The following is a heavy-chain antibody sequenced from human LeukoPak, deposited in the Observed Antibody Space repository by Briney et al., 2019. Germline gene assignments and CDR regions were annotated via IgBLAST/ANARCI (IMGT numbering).Heavy chain of an antibody. Sequence: GRSLRLSCAASGFTFSSYAMHWVRQAPGKGLEWVAVISYDGGNKYYADSVKGRFTISRDNSKNTLYLQMNSLRAEDTAVYYCARAGSSGWYRDWGFDPWGQGTLVTVSS. V-gene: IGHV3-30-3*01. CDR2: ISYDGGNK. CDR1: GFTFSSYA. J-gene: IGHJ5*02. D-gene: IGHD6-19*01. CDR3: ARAGSSGWYRDWGFDP.